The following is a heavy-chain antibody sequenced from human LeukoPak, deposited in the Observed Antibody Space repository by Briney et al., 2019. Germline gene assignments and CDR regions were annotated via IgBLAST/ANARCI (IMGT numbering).Heavy chain of an antibody. D-gene: IGHD3-22*01. CDR3: ARDHYDSSGYLFDY. V-gene: IGHV3-33*01. Sequence: PGGSLRLSCAASGFTFNSYGMHWVRQAPGKGLEWVAVIWYDGSNKYYADSVKGRFTISRDHSQNTLDLQMNSLRAEDTAVYYCARDHYDSSGYLFDYWGQGTLVTVSS. J-gene: IGHJ4*02. CDR2: IWYDGSNK. CDR1: GFTFNSYG.